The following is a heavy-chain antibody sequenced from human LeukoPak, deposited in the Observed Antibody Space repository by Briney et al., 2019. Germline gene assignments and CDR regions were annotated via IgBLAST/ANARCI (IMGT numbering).Heavy chain of an antibody. J-gene: IGHJ4*02. D-gene: IGHD1-26*01. Sequence: GGSLRLSCVASGFTFSNYAMHWGRQAPGKGLEYVSAISTNGDSTYYANSVKGRFTISRDNSKNTVFLQLGSLRAEDMAVYYCVRTSGSLDYWGQGTLVTVSS. CDR2: ISTNGDST. V-gene: IGHV3-64*01. CDR1: GFTFSNYA. CDR3: VRTSGSLDY.